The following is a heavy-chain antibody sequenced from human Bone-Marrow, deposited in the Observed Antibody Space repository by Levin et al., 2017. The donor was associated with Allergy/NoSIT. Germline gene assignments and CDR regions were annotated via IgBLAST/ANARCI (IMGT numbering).Heavy chain of an antibody. D-gene: IGHD3-16*01. CDR2: LSGRGETT. CDR3: AEGVRGSDGGWFFDF. V-gene: IGHV3-23*01. Sequence: SCAASGFTFSSYAMTWVRQAPGKGLEWISGLSGRGETTYYADSVKGRFTISRDNDKNTLCLEMNSLRTEDKALFYCAEGVRGSDGGWFFDFWGRGTLVTVSS. CDR1: GFTFSSYA. J-gene: IGHJ2*01.